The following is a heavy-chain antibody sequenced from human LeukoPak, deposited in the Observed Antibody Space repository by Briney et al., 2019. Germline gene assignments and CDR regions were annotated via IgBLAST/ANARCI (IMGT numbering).Heavy chain of an antibody. J-gene: IGHJ6*03. CDR1: GFTFSSYE. Sequence: QSGGSLRLSCAASGFTFSSYEMNWVRQAPGKGLEWVSYISSSGSTIYYADSVKGRFTISRDNAKNSLYLQMNSLRAEDTAVYYCAREAPYGSGSYYNVRYYMDVWGKGTTVTISS. CDR2: ISSSGSTI. V-gene: IGHV3-48*03. D-gene: IGHD3-10*01. CDR3: AREAPYGSGSYYNVRYYMDV.